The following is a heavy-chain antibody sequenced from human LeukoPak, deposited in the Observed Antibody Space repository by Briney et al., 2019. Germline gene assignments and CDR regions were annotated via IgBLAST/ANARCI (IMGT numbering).Heavy chain of an antibody. CDR3: AKGGMALDY. CDR1: GFTFDDYA. CDR2: ISWNSGSI. V-gene: IGHV3-9*01. J-gene: IGHJ4*02. Sequence: GGSLRLSCAASGFTFDDYAMHWVRQAPGKGLEWVSGISWNSGSIGYADSVKGRFTISGDNAKNSLYLQMNSLRAEDTALYYCAKGGMALDYWGQGTLVTGSS. D-gene: IGHD5-24*01.